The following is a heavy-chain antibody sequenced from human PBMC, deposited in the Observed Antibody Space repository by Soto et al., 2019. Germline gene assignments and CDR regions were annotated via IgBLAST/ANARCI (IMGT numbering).Heavy chain of an antibody. J-gene: IGHJ4*02. Sequence: GGSLRLSCAASGFTFNIYTMSWVRQAPGKGLEWVSGIGARGSDTYFPDSVKGRFTISRDNSMDMVYLQMNSLRAEDTAVYFCAKGGTYHIGDFDSWGQGTLVTVSS. CDR1: GFTFNIYT. CDR3: AKGGTYHIGDFDS. V-gene: IGHV3-23*01. CDR2: IGARGSDT. D-gene: IGHD5-12*01.